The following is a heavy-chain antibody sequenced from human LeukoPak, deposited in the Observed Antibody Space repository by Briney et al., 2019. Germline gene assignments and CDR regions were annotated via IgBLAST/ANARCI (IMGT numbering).Heavy chain of an antibody. Sequence: DSVKGPFTISRDNAKSSLYLQMNSLGAEDTAMYYCARWYSGYTPKHLDYWGQGTLVTVSS. CDR3: ARWYSGYTPKHLDY. V-gene: IGHV3-7*01. D-gene: IGHD5-12*01. J-gene: IGHJ4*02.